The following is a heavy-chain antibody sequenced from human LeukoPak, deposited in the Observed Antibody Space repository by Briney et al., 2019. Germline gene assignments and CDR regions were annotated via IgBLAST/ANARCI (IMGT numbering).Heavy chain of an antibody. D-gene: IGHD4-17*01. CDR2: ISSNGGST. Sequence: GGSLRLSCAASGFTFSSHAMHWVRQAPGKGLEYVSAISSNGGSTYYANSVKGRFTISRDNSKNTLYLQIGSLRAEDMAVYYCARDRRATVTTFWFDPWGQGTLVTVSS. CDR1: GFTFSSHA. CDR3: ARDRRATVTTFWFDP. J-gene: IGHJ5*02. V-gene: IGHV3-64*01.